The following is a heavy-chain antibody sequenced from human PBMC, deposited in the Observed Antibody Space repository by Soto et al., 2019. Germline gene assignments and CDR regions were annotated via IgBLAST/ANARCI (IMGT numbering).Heavy chain of an antibody. CDR2: INAGNGNT. Sequence: QVQLVQSGAEVKKPGASVKVSCKASGYTFTSYAMHWVRQAPGQRLEWMGWINAGNGNTKYSQKFQGRVTITRDTSASTAYMELSCLRSEDTAVYYCARDAGIAVAGTGWFDPWGQGTLVTVSS. CDR3: ARDAGIAVAGTGWFDP. D-gene: IGHD6-19*01. V-gene: IGHV1-3*01. CDR1: GYTFTSYA. J-gene: IGHJ5*02.